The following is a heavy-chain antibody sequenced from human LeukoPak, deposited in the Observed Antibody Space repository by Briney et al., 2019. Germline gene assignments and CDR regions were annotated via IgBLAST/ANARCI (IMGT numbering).Heavy chain of an antibody. CDR3: ARTLGGPLFYIDY. J-gene: IGHJ4*02. V-gene: IGHV4-34*01. CDR1: GGSFSGYY. D-gene: IGHD2-21*01. Sequence: PSETLSLTCAVYGGSFSGYYWSWIRQPPGKGLDRIGEINHSGSTNYNPSLKSRVTISVDTSKNQFSLKLSSVTAADTAVYYCARTLGGPLFYIDYWGQGTLVTVSS. CDR2: INHSGST.